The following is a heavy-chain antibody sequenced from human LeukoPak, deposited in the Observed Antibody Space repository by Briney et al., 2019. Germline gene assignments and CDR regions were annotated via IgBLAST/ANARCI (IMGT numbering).Heavy chain of an antibody. D-gene: IGHD1-26*01. CDR1: GGSISSSSYY. J-gene: IGHJ6*03. Sequence: SEALSLTCTVSGGSISSSSYYWGWIRQPPGKGLEWIGSIYYSGSTYYNPSLKSRVTISVDTSKNQFSLKLSSVTAADTAVYYCARSGPYYYYMDVWGKGTTVTVSS. V-gene: IGHV4-39*01. CDR2: IYYSGST. CDR3: ARSGPYYYYMDV.